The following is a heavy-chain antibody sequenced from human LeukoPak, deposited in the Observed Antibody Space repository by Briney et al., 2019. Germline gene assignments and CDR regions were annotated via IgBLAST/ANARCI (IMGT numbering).Heavy chain of an antibody. CDR1: GGTFSSYA. D-gene: IGHD3-22*01. J-gene: IGHJ5*02. Sequence: SVKVSCKASGGTFSSYAISWVRQAPGQGLEWMGGIIPIFGTANYAQRFQGRVTITADESTSTAYMELSSLRSEDTAVYYCARGQYYYDSSGLAGNNWFDPWGQGTLVTVSS. V-gene: IGHV1-69*13. CDR2: IIPIFGTA. CDR3: ARGQYYYDSSGLAGNNWFDP.